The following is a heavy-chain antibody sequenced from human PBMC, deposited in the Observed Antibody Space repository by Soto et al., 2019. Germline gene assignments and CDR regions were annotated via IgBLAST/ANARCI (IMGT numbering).Heavy chain of an antibody. J-gene: IGHJ5*02. CDR3: ARDFLRYFGPFDP. V-gene: IGHV3-21*01. CDR2: ISSSSSYI. CDR1: GFTFSSYG. D-gene: IGHD3-9*01. Sequence: LRLSCEASGFTFSSYGMNWVRHAPGKGLEWVSSISSSSSYIYYADSVKGRFTISRDNAKNSLYLQMNSLRAEDTAVYYCARDFLRYFGPFDPWGQGTLVTVSS.